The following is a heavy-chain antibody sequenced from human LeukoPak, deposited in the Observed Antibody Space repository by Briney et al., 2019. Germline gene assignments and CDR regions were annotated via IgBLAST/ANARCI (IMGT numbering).Heavy chain of an antibody. V-gene: IGHV1-69*05. CDR3: ARDISNYHLLTGYYRNAFDI. CDR1: GGTFSSYA. J-gene: IGHJ3*02. CDR2: IIPIFGTA. Sequence: SSVKVSCKASGGTFSSYAISWVRQAPGQGLEWMGRIIPIFGTANYAQKFQGRVTMSRDASTSTVYMELSSLRSEDTAVYYCARDISNYHLLTGYYRNAFDIWGQGTMVTVAS. D-gene: IGHD3-9*01.